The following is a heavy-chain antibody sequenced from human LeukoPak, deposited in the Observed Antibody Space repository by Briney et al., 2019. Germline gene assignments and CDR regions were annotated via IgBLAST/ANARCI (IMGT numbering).Heavy chain of an antibody. CDR2: ISYGGSNK. V-gene: IGHV3-30-3*01. Sequence: PGRSLRLSCAASGFTFSSYAMHWVRQAPGKGLEWVAVISYGGSNKYYADSVKGRFTISRDNSKNTLYLQMNSLRAEDTAVYYCARGFLEWLLSYGMDVWGQGTTVTVSS. J-gene: IGHJ6*02. CDR3: ARGFLEWLLSYGMDV. CDR1: GFTFSSYA. D-gene: IGHD3-3*01.